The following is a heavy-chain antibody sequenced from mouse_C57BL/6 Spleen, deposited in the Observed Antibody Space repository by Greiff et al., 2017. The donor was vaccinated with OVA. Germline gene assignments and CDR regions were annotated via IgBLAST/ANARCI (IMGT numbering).Heavy chain of an antibody. J-gene: IGHJ2*01. V-gene: IGHV1-52*01. Sequence: QVQLQQSGAELVRPGSSVKLSCKASGYTFTSYWMHWVKQRPIQGLEWIGNIDPSDSETHYNQKFKDKATLTVDKSSSTAYMQLSSLTSEDSAVYYCARELNWDRGNYFDYWGQGTTLTVSS. CDR1: GYTFTSYW. CDR2: IDPSDSET. CDR3: ARELNWDRGNYFDY. D-gene: IGHD4-1*01.